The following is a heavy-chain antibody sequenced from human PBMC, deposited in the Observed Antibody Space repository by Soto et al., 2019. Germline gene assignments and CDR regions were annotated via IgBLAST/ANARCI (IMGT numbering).Heavy chain of an antibody. Sequence: GESLQICCKGSGYRFTSYLSGWVRQTTGKGLEWMGIIYPVDSDTRYSPSFQGQVTISADKSISTAYLQWSSLKASDTAMYYCARLDCSSNSCYRKNVGYGMDVWGQGTTVTVSS. CDR1: GYRFTSYL. D-gene: IGHD2-2*02. CDR3: ARLDCSSNSCYRKNVGYGMDV. V-gene: IGHV5-51*01. J-gene: IGHJ6*02. CDR2: IYPVDSDT.